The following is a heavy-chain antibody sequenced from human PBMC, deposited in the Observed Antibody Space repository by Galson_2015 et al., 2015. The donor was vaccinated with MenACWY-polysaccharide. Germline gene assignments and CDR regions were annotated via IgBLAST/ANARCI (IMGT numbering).Heavy chain of an antibody. CDR3: ANDSTDVWIVAGRFDH. D-gene: IGHD3-3*01. V-gene: IGHV3-23*01. J-gene: IGHJ5*02. Sequence: SLRLSCAASGFTFTSYAMSWVRQAPGKGLEWVSAIRSSGTNTYYADSVKGRFTISRDNSKNTLYLQMNSLRAEDTAVYYCANDSTDVWIVAGRFDHWGQGTLVTVSS. CDR1: GFTFTSYA. CDR2: IRSSGTNT.